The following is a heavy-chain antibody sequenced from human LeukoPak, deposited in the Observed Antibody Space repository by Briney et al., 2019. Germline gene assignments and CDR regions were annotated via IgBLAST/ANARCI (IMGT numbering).Heavy chain of an antibody. CDR3: ARDQGIFDY. J-gene: IGHJ4*02. Sequence: GGSLRLSCAASGFTFSSYSMNWVRQAPGKGLEWVSYISSSSKTIYYADSVKGRFTISRDNDKNSLYLKMNSLRDEDSAVYYCARDQGIFDYWGQGTLVTVSS. CDR1: GFTFSSYS. CDR2: ISSSSKTI. V-gene: IGHV3-48*02.